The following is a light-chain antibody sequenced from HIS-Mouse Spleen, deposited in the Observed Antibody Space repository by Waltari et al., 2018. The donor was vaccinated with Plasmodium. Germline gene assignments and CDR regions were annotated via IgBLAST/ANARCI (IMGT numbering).Light chain of an antibody. CDR1: SSDVGSYNL. CDR3: CSYAGSSTWV. J-gene: IGLJ3*02. CDR2: EGS. Sequence: QSALTQPASVSGSPGQSIPIPCTGTSSDVGSYNLVSWYQQHPGKAPKLMSYEGSKWPSGVSNRFSGSKSGNTASLTISGLQAEDEADYYCCSYAGSSTWVFGGGTKLTVL. V-gene: IGLV2-23*01.